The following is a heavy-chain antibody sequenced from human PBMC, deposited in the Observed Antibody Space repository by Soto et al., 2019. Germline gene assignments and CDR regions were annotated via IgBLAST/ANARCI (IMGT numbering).Heavy chain of an antibody. CDR1: GGSISSGGYS. CDR2: IYHSGST. CDR3: ATYRKFFQI. J-gene: IGHJ3*02. V-gene: IGHV4-30-2*01. Sequence: PSETLSLTCAVSGGSISSGGYSWSWIRQPPGKGLEWIGYIYHSGSTYYNPSLKSRVTISVDRSKNQFSLKLSSVTAADTAVYYCATYRKFFQIWGQGTKV.